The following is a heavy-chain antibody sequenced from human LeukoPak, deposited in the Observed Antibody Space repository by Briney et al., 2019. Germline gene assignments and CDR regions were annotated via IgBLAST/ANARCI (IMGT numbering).Heavy chain of an antibody. CDR2: ISSSGSTI. CDR1: GFTFSSYE. J-gene: IGHJ4*02. V-gene: IGHV3-48*03. D-gene: IGHD3-22*01. Sequence: GGSLRLSCAASGFTFSSYEMNWVRQAPGKGLEWVSYISSSGSTIYYADSVQGRFTISRDNAKNSLYLQMNSPRAEDTAVYYCARGDLGYYDSSGYYYALGYWGQGTLVTVSS. CDR3: ARGDLGYYDSSGYYYALGY.